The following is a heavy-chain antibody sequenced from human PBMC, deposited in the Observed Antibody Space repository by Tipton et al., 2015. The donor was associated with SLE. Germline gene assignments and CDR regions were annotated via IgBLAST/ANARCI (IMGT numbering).Heavy chain of an antibody. D-gene: IGHD4-17*01. J-gene: IGHJ3*02. CDR3: ARAPHDYGDNEAFDI. CDR1: GGSISSYY. CDR2: IYTSGST. Sequence: LRLSCTVSGGSISSYYWSWIRQPAGKGLEWIGRIYTSGSTNYNPSLKSRVTMSVDTSKNQFSLKLSSVTAADTAVYYCARAPHDYGDNEAFDIWGQGTMVTVSS. V-gene: IGHV4-4*07.